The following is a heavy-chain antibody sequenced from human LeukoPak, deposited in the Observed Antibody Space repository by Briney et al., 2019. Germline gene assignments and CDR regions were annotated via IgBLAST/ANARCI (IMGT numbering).Heavy chain of an antibody. CDR2: IYHSGST. J-gene: IGHJ4*02. V-gene: IGHV4-30-2*01. Sequence: PSQTLSLTCAVSGGSISSGGYSWSWIRQPPGKGLEWIGYIYHSGSTYYNPSLKSRVTISVDRSKNQFSLKLSSVTAADTAVYYCARVRPGKGWIDYWGQGTLVTVSS. D-gene: IGHD3-10*01. CDR3: ARVRPGKGWIDY. CDR1: GGSISSGGYS.